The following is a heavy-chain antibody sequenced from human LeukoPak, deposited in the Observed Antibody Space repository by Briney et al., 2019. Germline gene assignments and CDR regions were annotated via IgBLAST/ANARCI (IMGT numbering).Heavy chain of an antibody. Sequence: PSETLSLTCTVSGGSISSSSYYWGWIRQPPGKGLEWIGSIYYSGSTYYNPSLKSRVTISVDTSKNQFSLKLSSVTAADTAVYYCARLHGITTYSMDVWGKGTTVTVSS. CDR2: IYYSGST. V-gene: IGHV4-39*01. D-gene: IGHD3-3*01. J-gene: IGHJ6*04. CDR1: GGSISSSSYY. CDR3: ARLHGITTYSMDV.